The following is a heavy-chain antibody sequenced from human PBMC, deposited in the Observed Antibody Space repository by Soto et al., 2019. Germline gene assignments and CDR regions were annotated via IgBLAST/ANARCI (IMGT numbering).Heavy chain of an antibody. J-gene: IGHJ1*01. D-gene: IGHD6-13*01. Sequence: EVQLVESGGGLVQPGRSLRLSCAASGFTFEDYAMHWVRQVPGKGLEWVSGINWNSGSIGYADSVKGRFAISRDNAKNSLHLQMNSLRGEDTAFYYCVKDESINWYSGHFRHWGQGTLVTVSS. V-gene: IGHV3-9*01. CDR1: GFTFEDYA. CDR3: VKDESINWYSGHFRH. CDR2: INWNSGSI.